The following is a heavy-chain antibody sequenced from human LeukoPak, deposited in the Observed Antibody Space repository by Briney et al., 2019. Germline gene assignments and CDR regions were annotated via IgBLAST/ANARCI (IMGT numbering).Heavy chain of an antibody. Sequence: GGSLRLSCVVSGFTFSSSAMSWVRQAPGKGLEWVSAISESGGSTNYAATVRGRFTISRDNSKNTLYLQMSSLRAEDTALHYCAKRSSAWYFDYWGQGAWSPSPQ. J-gene: IGHJ4*02. CDR2: ISESGGST. V-gene: IGHV3-23*01. D-gene: IGHD6-19*01. CDR1: GFTFSSSA. CDR3: AKRSSAWYFDY.